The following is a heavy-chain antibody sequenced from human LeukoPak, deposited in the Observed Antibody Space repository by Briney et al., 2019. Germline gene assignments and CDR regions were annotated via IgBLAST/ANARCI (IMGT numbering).Heavy chain of an antibody. V-gene: IGHV4-34*01. CDR2: INQRRNT. CDR1: GESFGGYS. D-gene: IGHD6-19*01. J-gene: IGHJ2*01. CDR3: ARHGWHAWYFDL. Sequence: PSETLSLTCVVYGESFGGYSWSWIRQPPGKGLEWIGEINQRRNTNYNPSLKSRVTISIDTSKNQFSLKLSSVTAADTAVYYCARHGWHAWYFDLWGRGTLVTVSS.